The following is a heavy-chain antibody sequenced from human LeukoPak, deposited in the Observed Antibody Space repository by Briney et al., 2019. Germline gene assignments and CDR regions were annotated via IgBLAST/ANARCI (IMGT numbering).Heavy chain of an antibody. D-gene: IGHD5-12*01. CDR1: GLVFSNYG. J-gene: IGHJ4*02. V-gene: IGHV3-30*02. Sequence: PGGSLRLSCQTSGLVFSNYGMHWVRQAPDKGLEGVAYLRYVARNEYYADSVNGRFIIPRDNSRHKQYLQMNSQRAEDTGVYSCAKDSNSGYVSVGPYYWGLGTLVTVAS. CDR3: AKDSNSGYVSVGPYY. CDR2: LRYVARNE.